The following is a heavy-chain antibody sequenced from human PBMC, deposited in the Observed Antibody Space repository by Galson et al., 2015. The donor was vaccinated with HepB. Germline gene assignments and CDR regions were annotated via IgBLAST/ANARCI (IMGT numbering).Heavy chain of an antibody. CDR1: GGSFSGYY. CDR2: INHSGST. J-gene: IGHJ4*02. CDR3: ARGTPSPSYYYDIDY. Sequence: ETLSLTCAVYGGSFSGYYWSWIRQPPGKGLEWIGEINHSGSTNYNPSLKSRVTISVDTSKNQFSLKLSSVTAADTAVYYCARGTPSPSYYYDIDYWGQGTLVTVSS. D-gene: IGHD3-22*01. V-gene: IGHV4-34*01.